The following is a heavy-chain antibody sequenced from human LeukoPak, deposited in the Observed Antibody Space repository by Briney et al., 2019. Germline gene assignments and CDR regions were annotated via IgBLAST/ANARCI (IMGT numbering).Heavy chain of an antibody. CDR3: ARAVDCFGSGCYGTGTTYFDP. D-gene: IGHD1-1*01. Sequence: SETLSLTCAVYGASFSSYYWSWIRQPPGRGLEWIGDINHSGNTNYSPSLKSRVTISIDTSKSQLSLKLNSVTAADTALYFCARAVDCFGSGCYGTGTTYFDPWGQGTLVTVSS. CDR1: GASFSSYY. V-gene: IGHV4-34*01. CDR2: INHSGNT. J-gene: IGHJ5*02.